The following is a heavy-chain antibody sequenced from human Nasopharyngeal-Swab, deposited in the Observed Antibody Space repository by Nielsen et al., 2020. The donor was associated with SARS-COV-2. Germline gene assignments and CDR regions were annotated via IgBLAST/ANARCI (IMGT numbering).Heavy chain of an antibody. Sequence: GESLKISCAASGFTFSSYSMNWVRQAPGKGLEWVSSISSSSSYIYYADSVKGRFTISRDNAKNSLYLQMNSLRAEDTAVYYCARDKSGLLWFGELSPWGQRTLVTFSS. CDR2: ISSSSSYI. D-gene: IGHD3-10*01. V-gene: IGHV3-21*01. CDR3: ARDKSGLLWFGELSP. J-gene: IGHJ5*02. CDR1: GFTFSSYS.